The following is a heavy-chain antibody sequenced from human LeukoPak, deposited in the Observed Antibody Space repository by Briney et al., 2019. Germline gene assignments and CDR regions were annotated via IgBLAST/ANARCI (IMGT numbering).Heavy chain of an antibody. J-gene: IGHJ5*02. Sequence: SETLSLTCTVSGGSISSYYWGWIRQPPGKGLEWIGSIYYSGSTYYNPSLKSRVTISGATSKNPFSLKLSSVTAADTAVYYCARPMTTVPTSWGTEPRKPNWFDPWGQGTLVTVSS. CDR1: GGSISSYY. V-gene: IGHV4-39*01. D-gene: IGHD4-17*01. CDR3: ARPMTTVPTSWGTEPRKPNWFDP. CDR2: IYYSGST.